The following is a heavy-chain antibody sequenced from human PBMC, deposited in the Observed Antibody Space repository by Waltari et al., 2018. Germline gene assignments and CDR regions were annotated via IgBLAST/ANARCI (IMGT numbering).Heavy chain of an antibody. CDR2: ISYDGSNK. CDR3: ARTGGIGPYYYGMDV. CDR1: GFTFSRYA. V-gene: IGHV3-30-3*01. J-gene: IGHJ6*02. D-gene: IGHD2-8*02. Sequence: QVQLVESGGGVVQPGRSLRLSCAASGFTFSRYAMPWVRQAPGKGLEWVAVISYDGSNKYYADSVKGRFTISRDNSKNTLYLQMNSLRAEDTAVYYCARTGGIGPYYYGMDVWGQGTTVTVSS.